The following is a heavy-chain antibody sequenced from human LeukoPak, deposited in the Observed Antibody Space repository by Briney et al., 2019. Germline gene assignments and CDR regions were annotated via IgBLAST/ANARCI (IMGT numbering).Heavy chain of an antibody. CDR2: INHSGST. CDR1: GGSFSGYY. Sequence: SETLPLTCAVYGGSFSGYYWSWIRQPPGKGLEWIGEINHSGSTNYNPSLKSRVTISVDTSKNQFSLKLSSVTAADTAVYYCARGAPLYYDFWSGYRNWFDPWGQGTLVTVSS. J-gene: IGHJ5*02. CDR3: ARGAPLYYDFWSGYRNWFDP. V-gene: IGHV4-34*01. D-gene: IGHD3-3*01.